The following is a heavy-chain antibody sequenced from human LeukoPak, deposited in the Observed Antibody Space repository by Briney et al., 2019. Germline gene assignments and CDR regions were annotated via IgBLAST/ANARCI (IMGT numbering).Heavy chain of an antibody. V-gene: IGHV3-23*01. Sequence: GGSLRLSCAASGFTFSYYAMSWVRQAPGKGLEWVSAISSSGDITFYTDPVKGRLTISRDNSKNTLYLQMNSLRAEDTAVYYCAKDRPNYYESNGHYYRLNGDYWGQGTLVTVSS. J-gene: IGHJ4*02. CDR2: ISSSGDIT. CDR3: AKDRPNYYESNGHYYRLNGDY. CDR1: GFTFSYYA. D-gene: IGHD3-22*01.